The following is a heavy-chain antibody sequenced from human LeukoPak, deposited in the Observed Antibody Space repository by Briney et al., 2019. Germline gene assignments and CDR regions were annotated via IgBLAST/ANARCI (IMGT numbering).Heavy chain of an antibody. V-gene: IGHV4-39*01. CDR2: IYYSGRT. CDR1: GGSISSSSYY. CDR3: ARRLYYYDSSGYYNAFDI. J-gene: IGHJ3*02. Sequence: SETLSLTCTVSGGSISSSSYYWGWIRQPPGKGLEWIGSIYYSGRTYYNPSLKSRVTISVDTSKNQFSLKLSSVTAADTAVYYCARRLYYYDSSGYYNAFDIWGQGTMVTVSS. D-gene: IGHD3-22*01.